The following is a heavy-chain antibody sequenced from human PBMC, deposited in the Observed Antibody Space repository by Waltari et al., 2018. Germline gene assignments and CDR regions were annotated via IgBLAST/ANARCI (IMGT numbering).Heavy chain of an antibody. Sequence: QVQLQESGPGLVQPSQPLSLTCPVSAGSLTSGSYYWPWIRQPAGKGLEWIGRIYTSGSTNYNPSLKSRVTISVDTSKNQFSLKLSSVTAADTAVYYCARVLAAATNWFDPWGQGTLVTVSS. CDR2: IYTSGST. V-gene: IGHV4-61*02. CDR1: AGSLTSGSYY. CDR3: ARVLAAATNWFDP. D-gene: IGHD6-13*01. J-gene: IGHJ5*02.